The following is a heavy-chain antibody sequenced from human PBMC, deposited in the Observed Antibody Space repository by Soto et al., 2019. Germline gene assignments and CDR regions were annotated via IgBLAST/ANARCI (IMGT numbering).Heavy chain of an antibody. CDR2: IYSGGDT. J-gene: IGHJ6*02. Sequence: EVQLVESGGGLIQPGGSLRLSCAASGFTVSSNYMSWVRQAPGKGLEWVSVIYSGGDTYYADSVKGRFTVSRDDSKNTRYLQMNSLRAEDTAIYYCARYCSDGGCYAGMDVWGQGTTVTVSS. D-gene: IGHD2-15*01. CDR1: GFTVSSNY. V-gene: IGHV3-53*01. CDR3: ARYCSDGGCYAGMDV.